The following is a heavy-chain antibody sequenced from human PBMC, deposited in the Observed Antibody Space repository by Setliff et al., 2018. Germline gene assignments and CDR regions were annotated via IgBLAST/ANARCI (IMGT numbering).Heavy chain of an antibody. CDR1: GVSISNYY. Sequence: SEILSLTCNVSGVSISNYYWSWIRQPPGKGLECIGYIQKSGGTNYNPSLKSRVTISVDTSTNQFSLKLRSVTAADTAVYYCARLSWDGLRYHGLDVWGQGTTVTVSS. V-gene: IGHV4-59*01. D-gene: IGHD3-10*01. CDR2: IQKSGGT. CDR3: ARLSWDGLRYHGLDV. J-gene: IGHJ6*02.